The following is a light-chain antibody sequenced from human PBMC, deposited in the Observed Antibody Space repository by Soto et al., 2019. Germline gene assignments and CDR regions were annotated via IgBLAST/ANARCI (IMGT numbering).Light chain of an antibody. CDR2: GNS. CDR3: QSYDSSLSGYVV. CDR1: SSKIGAGYD. V-gene: IGLV1-40*01. J-gene: IGLJ2*01. Sequence: QPVLTQPPSVSGAPGPRVTISCTGSSSKIGAGYDVHWYQQLPGTAPKLLIYGNSNRPSGVPDRFSGSKSGTSASLAITGLQAEDEADYYCQSYDSSLSGYVVFGGGTKLTVL.